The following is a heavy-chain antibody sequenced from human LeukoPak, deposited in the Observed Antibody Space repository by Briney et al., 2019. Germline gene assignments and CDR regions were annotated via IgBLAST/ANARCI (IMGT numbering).Heavy chain of an antibody. Sequence: ASVKVSCKASGYTFTSYGISWVRQAPGQGLEWMGWISAYNGNTNYAQKLQGRVTMTTDTSTSTAYMELRSLRSDDTAVYYCARDNYYDSSGYYSEPDYWGQGTLVTVSS. CDR1: GYTFTSYG. CDR2: ISAYNGNT. D-gene: IGHD3-22*01. CDR3: ARDNYYDSSGYYSEPDY. J-gene: IGHJ4*02. V-gene: IGHV1-18*01.